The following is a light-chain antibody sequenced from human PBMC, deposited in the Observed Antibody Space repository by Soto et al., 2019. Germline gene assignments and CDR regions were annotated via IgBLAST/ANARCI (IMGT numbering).Light chain of an antibody. CDR3: CSYAVRDTFYV. V-gene: IGLV2-11*01. J-gene: IGLJ1*01. CDR2: DVS. CDR1: SNDVGAYNY. Sequence: QSALTQPRSVSGSPGQSVSISCTGTSNDVGAYNYVSWYQQHPGKAPNLVIYDVSKRPSGVPARFSGSKSGNTASLTISGLQAEDEADYFCCSYAVRDTFYVFGTGTKLTVL.